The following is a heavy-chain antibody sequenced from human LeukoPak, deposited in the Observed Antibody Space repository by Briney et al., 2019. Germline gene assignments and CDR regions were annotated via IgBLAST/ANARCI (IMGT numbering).Heavy chain of an antibody. V-gene: IGHV4-39*01. Sequence: SETLSLTCTVSGGSISSSSYYWGWLRQPPGKGLEWIGSIYYSGSTYYNPSLKSRVTISVDTSKNQFSLKLSSVTAADTAVYYCARHWVDSSGYSGWFDPWGQGTLVTVSS. CDR1: GGSISSSSYY. CDR3: ARHWVDSSGYSGWFDP. D-gene: IGHD3-22*01. CDR2: IYYSGST. J-gene: IGHJ5*02.